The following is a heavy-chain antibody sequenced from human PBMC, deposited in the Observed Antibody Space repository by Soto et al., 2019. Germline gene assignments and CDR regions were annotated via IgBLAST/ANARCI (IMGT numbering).Heavy chain of an antibody. J-gene: IGHJ4*02. D-gene: IGHD2-15*01. Sequence: QLQLQESGPGLVKPSETLSLTCTVSGGSISSSRHYWGWIRQPPGKGLEWIGSIYYSGSTYYNPSLNSRVTISVDTSKNQFFLNLSSVTAADTAVYYCARLVVVVATLESWGQGTLVTVSS. V-gene: IGHV4-39*01. CDR3: ARLVVVVATLES. CDR1: GGSISSSRHY. CDR2: IYYSGST.